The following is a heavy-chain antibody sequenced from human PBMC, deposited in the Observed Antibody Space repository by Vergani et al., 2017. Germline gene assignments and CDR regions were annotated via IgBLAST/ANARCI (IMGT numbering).Heavy chain of an antibody. J-gene: IGHJ4*02. CDR2: IYYSGST. V-gene: IGHV4-34*01. CDR3: ARWSLGATWSGDFDY. CDR1: GGSFSGYY. Sequence: QVQLQQWGAGLLKPSETLSLTCAVYGGSFSGYYWSWIRQPPGKGLEWIGYIYYSGSTYYNPSLKSRVTISVDTSKNQFSLKLSSVTAADTAVYYCARWSLGATWSGDFDYWGQGTLVTVSS. D-gene: IGHD1-26*01.